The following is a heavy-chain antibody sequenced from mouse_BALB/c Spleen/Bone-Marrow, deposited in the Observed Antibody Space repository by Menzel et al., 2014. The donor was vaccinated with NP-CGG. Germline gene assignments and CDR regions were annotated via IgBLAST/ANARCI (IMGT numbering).Heavy chain of an antibody. CDR2: INPYNGGT. D-gene: IGHD2-1*01. Sequence: EAQLQESGPELVKPGASMMISCKASGYSFTGYTMNWVKQSPGKNLEWIGLINPYNGGTSYNQKFKGKATLTVDKSSSTAYMELLSLTSEDSAVYYCARSELYYGNYLYAMVFWGHGASGTVSS. V-gene: IGHV1-18*01. CDR1: GYSFTGYT. J-gene: IGHJ4*01. CDR3: ARSELYYGNYLYAMVF.